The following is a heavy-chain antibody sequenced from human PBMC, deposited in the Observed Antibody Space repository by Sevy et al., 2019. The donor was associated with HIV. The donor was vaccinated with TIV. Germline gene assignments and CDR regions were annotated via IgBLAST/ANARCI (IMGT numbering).Heavy chain of an antibody. D-gene: IGHD3-16*01. CDR1: GGSISSGGYY. Sequence: SENLSLTCTVSGGSISSGGYYWSWIRQHPGKGLEWIGYIYYSGSTYYNPSLKSRVTISVDTSKNQFSLKLSSVTAADTAVYYCARARITLGGSYIDYMDVWGKGTTVTVSS. V-gene: IGHV4-31*03. CDR3: ARARITLGGSYIDYMDV. CDR2: IYYSGST. J-gene: IGHJ6*03.